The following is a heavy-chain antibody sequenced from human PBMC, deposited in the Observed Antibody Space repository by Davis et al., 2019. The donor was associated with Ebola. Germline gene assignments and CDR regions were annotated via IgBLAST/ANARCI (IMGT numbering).Heavy chain of an antibody. V-gene: IGHV3-23*01. CDR2: ISSSGDST. J-gene: IGHJ4*02. CDR1: GFPFRTYA. Sequence: GESLKISCTASGFPFRTYAMSWVRQVPGKGLAWVSAISSSGDSTYYADSVKSRFTISRDNSKNMLYLQMNSLRPEDTAVYYCAKGWGSSGWYYFDYWGQGTLVTVSS. CDR3: AKGWGSSGWYYFDY. D-gene: IGHD6-19*01.